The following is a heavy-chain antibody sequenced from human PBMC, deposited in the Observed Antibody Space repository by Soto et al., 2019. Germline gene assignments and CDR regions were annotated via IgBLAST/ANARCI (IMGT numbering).Heavy chain of an antibody. CDR2: ISGGSSYT. V-gene: IGHV3-11*06. Sequence: QVQLVESGGGLVKPGGSLRLACAASGFSFGDYYMSCVRQAPGKGLEWLSYISGGSSYTNYADSVKGRFTISRDNAKRSLYLEMNSLRADDTAVYYCAKTIVAASGYYFEHWGQGNLVTVSS. CDR3: AKTIVAASGYYFEH. CDR1: GFSFGDYY. D-gene: IGHD2-21*01. J-gene: IGHJ4*02.